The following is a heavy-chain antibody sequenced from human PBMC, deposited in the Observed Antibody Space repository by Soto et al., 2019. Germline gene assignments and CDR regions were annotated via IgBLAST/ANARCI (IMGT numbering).Heavy chain of an antibody. J-gene: IGHJ4*02. CDR2: IYYSGST. D-gene: IGHD3-10*01. CDR3: ARDPGSYFGVLSIGY. V-gene: IGHV4-31*03. CDR1: GGSISSGGYY. Sequence: QVQLQESGPGLVKPSQTLSLTCTVSGGSISSGGYYWSWIRQHPGKGLEWIGYIYYSGSTYYNPSLKSRVTISVDTSKNQFSLKLSSVTAADTAVYYCARDPGSYFGVLSIGYWGQGTLVTVSS.